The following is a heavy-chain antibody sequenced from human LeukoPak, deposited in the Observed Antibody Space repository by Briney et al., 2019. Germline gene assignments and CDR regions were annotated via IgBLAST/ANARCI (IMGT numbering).Heavy chain of an antibody. Sequence: PSETLSLTCTVSGGSISSGGYYWSWIRQHPGKGLEWIGYIYYSGSTYYNPSLKSRATISVDTSKNQFSLKLSSVTAADTAVYYCARDAKATPFDYWGQGTLVTVSS. CDR2: IYYSGST. D-gene: IGHD1-26*01. CDR3: ARDAKATPFDY. V-gene: IGHV4-31*03. CDR1: GGSISSGGYY. J-gene: IGHJ4*02.